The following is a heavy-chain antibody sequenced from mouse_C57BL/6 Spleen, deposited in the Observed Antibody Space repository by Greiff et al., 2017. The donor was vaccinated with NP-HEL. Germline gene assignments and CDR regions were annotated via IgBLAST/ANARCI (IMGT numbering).Heavy chain of an antibody. CDR2: IYPSDSET. D-gene: IGHD3-3*01. V-gene: IGHV1-61*01. CDR3: ARGGRDYFDY. CDR1: GYTFTSYW. Sequence: QVQLQQPGAELVRPGSSVKLSCKASGYTFTSYWMDWVKQRPGQGLEWIGNIYPSDSETHYNQKFKDKATLTVDKSSSTAYMQLSSLTSEDSAVYYCARGGRDYFDYWGQGTTLTVSS. J-gene: IGHJ2*01.